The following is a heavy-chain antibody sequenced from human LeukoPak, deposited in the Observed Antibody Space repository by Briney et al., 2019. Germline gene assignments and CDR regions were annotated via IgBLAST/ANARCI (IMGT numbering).Heavy chain of an antibody. CDR1: GFTFSSYG. J-gene: IGHJ4*02. D-gene: IGHD3-22*01. Sequence: GGSLRLSCAASGFTFSSYGMHWVRQAPGKGLEWVSVIYSGGSTYYADSVKGRFTISRDNSKNTLYLQMNSLRAEDTAVYYCARETYYYDSSGYNVWGQGTLVTVSS. V-gene: IGHV3-53*01. CDR2: IYSGGST. CDR3: ARETYYYDSSGYNV.